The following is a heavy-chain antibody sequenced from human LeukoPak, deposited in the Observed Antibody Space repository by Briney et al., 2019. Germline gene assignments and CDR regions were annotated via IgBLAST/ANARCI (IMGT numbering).Heavy chain of an antibody. CDR3: AVIDYIAAAGYDAFDI. D-gene: IGHD6-13*01. V-gene: IGHV3-7*01. CDR2: IKQDGSEK. J-gene: IGHJ3*02. CDR1: GFTFSSYW. Sequence: GGSLRLSCAASGFTFSSYWMSWVRQAPGKGLEWVANIKQDGSEKYYVDSVKGRFTISRDNAKNSLYLQMNSLRAEDTAVYYCAVIDYIAAAGYDAFDIWGQGTMVTVSS.